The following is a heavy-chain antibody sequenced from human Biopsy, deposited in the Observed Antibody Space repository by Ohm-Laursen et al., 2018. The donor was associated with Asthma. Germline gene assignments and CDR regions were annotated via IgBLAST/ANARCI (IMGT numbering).Heavy chain of an antibody. CDR2: IIPIFGTA. V-gene: IGHV1-69*13. Sequence: SVKVSCKASGDSLGSFLNYAISWVRQAPGQGLEWMGGIIPIFGTANYAQKFQGRVTITADESTSTAYMELSSLRSEDTAVHYCARSSHINWGGYFDYWGQGTLVTVSS. CDR1: GDSLGSFLNYA. CDR3: ARSSHINWGGYFDY. D-gene: IGHD7-27*01. J-gene: IGHJ4*02.